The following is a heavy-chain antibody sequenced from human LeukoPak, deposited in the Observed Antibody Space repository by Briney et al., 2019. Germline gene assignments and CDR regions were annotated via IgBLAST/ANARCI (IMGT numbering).Heavy chain of an antibody. D-gene: IGHD3-3*01. V-gene: IGHV3-48*04. J-gene: IGHJ6*02. CDR2: ISSSSSTI. CDR1: GFTFSSYS. Sequence: GGSLRLSCAASGFTFSSYSMNWVRQAPGKGLEWVSYISSSSSTIYYADSVKGRFTISRDNAKNSLYLQMNSLRAEDTAAYYCARASVGLRSGMDVWGQGTTVTVSS. CDR3: ARASVGLRSGMDV.